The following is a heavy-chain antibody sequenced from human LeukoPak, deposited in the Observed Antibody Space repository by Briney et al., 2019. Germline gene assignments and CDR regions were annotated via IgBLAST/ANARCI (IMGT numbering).Heavy chain of an antibody. CDR2: GGST. CDR3: AKDLGHFYGGQLLRAFDY. J-gene: IGHJ4*02. CDR1: GFTFSSYA. Sequence: GGSLRLSCAASGFTFSSYAMSWVRQAPGKGLEWVCGGSTYYADSVRGRFTISRDNSKNTLYLQMNSLRAEDTAVYYCAKDLGHFYGGQLLRAFDYWGQGTLVTVSS. D-gene: IGHD4-23*01. V-gene: IGHV3-23*01.